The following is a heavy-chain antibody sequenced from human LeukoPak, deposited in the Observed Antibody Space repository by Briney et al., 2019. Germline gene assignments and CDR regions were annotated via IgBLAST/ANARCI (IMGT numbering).Heavy chain of an antibody. CDR2: ISYDGRNE. J-gene: IGHJ6*03. CDR1: GFTFSDYG. CDR3: ARGVRRFLEWVSMDV. V-gene: IGHV3-30*03. Sequence: GGSLRLSCVASGFTFSDYGMLWVRQPPGKGLEWVAVISYDGRNEHYADSVKGRFTISRDNSKNTVFLQMNTLRAEDTAVYYCARGVRRFLEWVSMDVWGKGTTVTVSS. D-gene: IGHD3-3*01.